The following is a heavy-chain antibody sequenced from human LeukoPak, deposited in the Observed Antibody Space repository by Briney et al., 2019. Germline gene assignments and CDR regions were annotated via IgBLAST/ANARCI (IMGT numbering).Heavy chain of an antibody. CDR2: SKYDGSTA. J-gene: IGHJ5*02. CDR1: GFTLKNYW. V-gene: IGHV3-74*03. CDR3: AKSDWLDP. Sequence: GESLRLSCETSGFTLKNYWMSWLRRAPGKGLEWVSRSKYDGSTAMYAESVKGRFTISRDNARGTLYLQMNSLRVDDTAVYYCAKSDWLDPCGRGILVTVSS.